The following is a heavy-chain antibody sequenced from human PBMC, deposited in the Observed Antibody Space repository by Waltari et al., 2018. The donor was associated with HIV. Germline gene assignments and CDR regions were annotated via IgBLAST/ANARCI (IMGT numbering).Heavy chain of an antibody. D-gene: IGHD2-15*01. V-gene: IGHV1-69*04. CDR2: IIPILGIA. CDR3: AREIIVVVVAATHGLQFDP. CDR1: GGTFSSYA. Sequence: QVQLVQSGAEVKKPGSSVKVSCKASGGTFSSYAISWVRQAPGQGLEWMGRIIPILGIANYAQKFQGRVTITADKSTSTAYMELSSLRSEDTAVYYCAREIIVVVVAATHGLQFDPWGQGTLVTVSS. J-gene: IGHJ5*02.